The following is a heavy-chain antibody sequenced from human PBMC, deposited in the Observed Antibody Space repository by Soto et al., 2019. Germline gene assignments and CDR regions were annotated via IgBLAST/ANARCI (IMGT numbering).Heavy chain of an antibody. Sequence: GGSLRLSCAASGFTFSGSAMHWVRQASGKGLEWVGRIRSKANSYATAYAASVKGRFTISRDDSKNTAYLQMNSLKTEDTAVYYCTIMALGRESSKLSANDYWGQGTLVTVSS. CDR2: IRSKANSYAT. CDR3: TIMALGRESSKLSANDY. J-gene: IGHJ4*02. V-gene: IGHV3-73*01. CDR1: GFTFSGSA. D-gene: IGHD3-10*01.